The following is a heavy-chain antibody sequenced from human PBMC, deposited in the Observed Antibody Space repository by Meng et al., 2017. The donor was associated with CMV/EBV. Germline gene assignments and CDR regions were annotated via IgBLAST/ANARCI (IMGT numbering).Heavy chain of an antibody. J-gene: IGHJ4*02. Sequence: QVRLVHAGARGEQAGASVKFSCKASCYPFTSYGISWVRQAPGQGLEWMGWISAYNGNTNYAQKLQGRVTMTTDTYTSTAYMELRSLRSDDTAVYYCARAWVGEEYYFDYWGQGTLVTVSS. CDR1: CYPFTSYG. CDR2: ISAYNGNT. V-gene: IGHV1-18*01. D-gene: IGHD3-10*01. CDR3: ARAWVGEEYYFDY.